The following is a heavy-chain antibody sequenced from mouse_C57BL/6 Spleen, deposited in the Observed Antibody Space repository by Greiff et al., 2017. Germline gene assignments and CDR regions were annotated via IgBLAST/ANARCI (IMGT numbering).Heavy chain of an antibody. CDR2: IRSKSNNYAT. D-gene: IGHD1-1*01. V-gene: IGHV10-1*01. CDR3: VRETDYYGSSDAMDY. Sequence: EVHLVESGGGLVQPKGSLKLSCAASGFSFNTYAMNWVRQAPGKGLEWVARIRSKSNNYATYYADSVKDRFTISRDDSESMLYLQMNNLKTEDTAMYYCVRETDYYGSSDAMDYWGQGTSVTVSS. CDR1: GFSFNTYA. J-gene: IGHJ4*01.